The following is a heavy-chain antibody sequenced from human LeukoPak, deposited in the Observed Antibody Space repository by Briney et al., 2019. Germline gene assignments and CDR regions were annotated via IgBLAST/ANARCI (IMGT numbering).Heavy chain of an antibody. CDR2: ISSNGGST. CDR1: GFTFSSYA. CDR3: ARESNWGSPPDY. Sequence: GGSLRLSCAASGFTFSSYAMHWVRQAPGKGLEYVSVISSNGGSTYYANSVKGRFTISRDNSKNTLYLQMGSLRAEDMAVYYCARESNWGSPPDYWGQGTLVTVSS. D-gene: IGHD7-27*01. V-gene: IGHV3-64*01. J-gene: IGHJ4*02.